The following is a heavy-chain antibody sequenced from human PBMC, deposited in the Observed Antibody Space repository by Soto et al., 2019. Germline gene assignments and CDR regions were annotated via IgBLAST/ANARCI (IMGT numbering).Heavy chain of an antibody. D-gene: IGHD3-9*01. CDR2: MNPNSGNT. CDR3: ARVGLRYFDWLFSGGSYYYGMDV. V-gene: IGHV1-8*01. CDR1: GYTFTSYD. J-gene: IGHJ6*02. Sequence: QVQLVQSGAEVKKPGASVKVSCKASGYTFTSYDINWVRQATGQGLEWMGWMNPNSGNTGYAQKFQGRLTMTRNTSISTANRELSSLRSEYTAVYYCARVGLRYFDWLFSGGSYYYGMDVWGQGTTVTVAS.